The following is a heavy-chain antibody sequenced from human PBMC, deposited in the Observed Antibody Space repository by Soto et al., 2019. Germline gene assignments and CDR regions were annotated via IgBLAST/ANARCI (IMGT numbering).Heavy chain of an antibody. J-gene: IGHJ1*01. Sequence: GESLKISCKGSGYSFTTNWIGWVRQMPGKGLGWMGVIYPGDSDTRYSPSFQGQVAISADKSINTAYLQWSSLKASGTAMYYCARHSGVAEDGTDWGQGTLVTVSS. CDR1: GYSFTTNW. D-gene: IGHD6-13*01. CDR3: ARHSGVAEDGTD. V-gene: IGHV5-51*01. CDR2: IYPGDSDT.